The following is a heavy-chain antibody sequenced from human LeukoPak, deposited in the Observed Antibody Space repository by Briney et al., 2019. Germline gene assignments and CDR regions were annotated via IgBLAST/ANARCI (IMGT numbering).Heavy chain of an antibody. Sequence: GGSLRLSCAASGFIFSSYEMNWVRQAPGKGLEWVSYINRGGTRVDYADSVKGRFTISRDNARNSLYLQMNSLTAEDTAVYYCARELQTSGFDPWGQGTLVTVSS. CDR1: GFIFSSYE. D-gene: IGHD6-19*01. CDR3: ARELQTSGFDP. CDR2: INRGGTRV. V-gene: IGHV3-48*03. J-gene: IGHJ5*02.